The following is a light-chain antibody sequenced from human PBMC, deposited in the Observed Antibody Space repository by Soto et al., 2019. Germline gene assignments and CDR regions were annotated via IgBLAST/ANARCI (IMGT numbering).Light chain of an antibody. CDR3: QQRSNWL. CDR2: DAS. Sequence: EIVLTQSPAAVSLSPGERATLSCRASQSISSYLAWCQHKPGQAPRLLIYDASNRATGIPARFSGSGSGTDFTLTISSLEPEDSAVYYCQQRSNWLFGPGTKVDIK. CDR1: QSISSY. J-gene: IGKJ3*01. V-gene: IGKV3-11*01.